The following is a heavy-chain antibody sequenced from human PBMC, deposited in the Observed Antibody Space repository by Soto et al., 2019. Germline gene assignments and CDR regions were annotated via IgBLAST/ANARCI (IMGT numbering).Heavy chain of an antibody. CDR2: TYYRSKWYN. V-gene: IGHV6-1*01. CDR1: GDSVSSNSAA. J-gene: IGHJ6*02. CDR3: ARDSGIAAAAPGYYGMDV. D-gene: IGHD6-13*01. Sequence: SQTLSLTCAISGDSVSSNSAAWNWIRQSPSRGLEWLGRTYYRSKWYNDYAVSVKSRITINPDTSKNQFSLQLNSVTPEDTAVYYFARDSGIAAAAPGYYGMDVWGQGTTVTVSS.